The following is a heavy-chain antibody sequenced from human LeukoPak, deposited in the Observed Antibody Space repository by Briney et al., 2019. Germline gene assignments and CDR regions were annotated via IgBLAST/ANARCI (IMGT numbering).Heavy chain of an antibody. CDR2: TYYRSKWFN. V-gene: IGHV6-1*01. Sequence: SQTLSLTCDISGDTVSSNSAAWSWIRQSPSRGLEWLGRTYYRSKWFNDYAMSVKGRMTINPDTSKNQFSLQLNSVTPEDTAVYYCARVLHELELYYFDSWGQGTLVIVSS. CDR3: ARVLHELELYYFDS. D-gene: IGHD1-7*01. J-gene: IGHJ4*02. CDR1: GDTVSSNSAA.